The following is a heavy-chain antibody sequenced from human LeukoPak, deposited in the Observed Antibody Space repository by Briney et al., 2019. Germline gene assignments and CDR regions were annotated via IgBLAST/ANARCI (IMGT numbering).Heavy chain of an antibody. V-gene: IGHV3-30*18. Sequence: GGSLRLSCAASGFTFSSYGMHWVRQAPGKGLEWVAVISYDGSNKYYADSVKGRFTISRDNSKNTLYLQMNGLRAEDTAVYYCAKSNLRGLRGAGAFDIWGQGTMVTVSS. D-gene: IGHD5-12*01. CDR3: AKSNLRGLRGAGAFDI. J-gene: IGHJ3*02. CDR2: ISYDGSNK. CDR1: GFTFSSYG.